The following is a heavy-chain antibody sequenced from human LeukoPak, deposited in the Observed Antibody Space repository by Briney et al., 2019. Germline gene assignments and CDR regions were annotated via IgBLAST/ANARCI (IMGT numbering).Heavy chain of an antibody. J-gene: IGHJ3*02. CDR1: GGSISSSSYY. CDR3: ARHGGSITWYYDSSGYSNAFDI. D-gene: IGHD3-22*01. Sequence: SETLSLTCTVSGGSISSSSYYWGWIRQPPGKGLEWIGSIYYSGSTYYNPSLKSRVTISVDTSKNQFSLKLSSVTAADTAVYYCARHGGSITWYYDSSGYSNAFDIWGQGTMVTVSS. CDR2: IYYSGST. V-gene: IGHV4-39*01.